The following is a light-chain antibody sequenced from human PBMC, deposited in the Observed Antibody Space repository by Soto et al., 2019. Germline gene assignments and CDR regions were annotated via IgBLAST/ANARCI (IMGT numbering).Light chain of an antibody. J-gene: IGLJ1*01. CDR1: SSDGGSYNL. Sequence: QSALTQPASVSGSPGQSITISCTGTSSDGGSYNLVSWYQQHPGKAPKLMIYEVSKRPSGVSNRFSGSKSGNTASLTISGLQAEDEADYYCCSYAGSSTSLYVFGTGTKLTVL. CDR3: CSYAGSSTSLYV. V-gene: IGLV2-23*02. CDR2: EVS.